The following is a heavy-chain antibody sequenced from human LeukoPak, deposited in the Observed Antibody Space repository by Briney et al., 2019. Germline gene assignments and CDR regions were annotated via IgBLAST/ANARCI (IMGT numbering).Heavy chain of an antibody. CDR2: IYFSGST. Sequence: KPSETLSLTCAVSGNFITDNNYYWAWIRQPPGQGLEWIATIYFSGSTYFNRSLESRVAMSVDTSNNQFSLRLDSVTAADTAVYYCTRHGWRQSGSGHYHDSWGPGILVTVSS. V-gene: IGHV4-39*01. CDR3: TRHGWRQSGSGHYHDS. J-gene: IGHJ4*02. CDR1: GNFITDNNYY. D-gene: IGHD3-22*01.